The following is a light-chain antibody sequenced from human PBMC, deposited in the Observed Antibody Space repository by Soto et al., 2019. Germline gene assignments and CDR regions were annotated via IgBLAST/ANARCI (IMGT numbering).Light chain of an antibody. V-gene: IGKV3-11*01. J-gene: IGKJ5*01. CDR3: QQRSNWPPA. CDR2: DAY. CDR1: QSVSSY. Sequence: EIVLTQYPATLSLSPGERATLSCMASQSVSSYLAWYQQKPGQAPRLLIYDAYNRATGIPARFSGSGSGTDFTLTISSLEPEDFAVYYCQQRSNWPPAFGQGTRLDI.